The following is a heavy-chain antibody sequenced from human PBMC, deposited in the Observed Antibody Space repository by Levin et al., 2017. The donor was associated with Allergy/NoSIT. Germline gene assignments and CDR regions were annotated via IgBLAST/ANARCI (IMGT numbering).Heavy chain of an antibody. CDR2: IKSKTDGGTT. CDR1: GFTFSNAW. Sequence: TGGSLRLSCAASGFTFSNAWMSWVRQAPGKGLEWVGRIKSKTDGGTTDYAAPVKGRFTISRDDSKNTLYLQMNSLKTEDTAVYYCTTDPRWSYYYYGMDVWGQGTTVTVSS. J-gene: IGHJ6*02. D-gene: IGHD4-23*01. CDR3: TTDPRWSYYYYGMDV. V-gene: IGHV3-15*01.